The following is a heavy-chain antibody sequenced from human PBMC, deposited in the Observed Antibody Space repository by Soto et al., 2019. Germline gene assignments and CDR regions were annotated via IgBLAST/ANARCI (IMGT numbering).Heavy chain of an antibody. J-gene: IGHJ4*02. V-gene: IGHV4-30-2*01. D-gene: IGHD4-17*01. CDR1: GGSISSGGYS. CDR2: IYHSGST. Sequence: SETLSLTCAVSGGSISSGGYSWSWIRQPPGKGLEWIGYIYHSGSTYYNPSLKSRVTISVDRSKNQFSLKLSSVTAADTAVYYCARYDYGDFRFDYWGQGTLVTVSS. CDR3: ARYDYGDFRFDY.